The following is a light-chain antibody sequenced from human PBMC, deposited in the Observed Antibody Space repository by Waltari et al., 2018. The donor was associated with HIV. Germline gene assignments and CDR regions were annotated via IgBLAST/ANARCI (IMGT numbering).Light chain of an antibody. V-gene: IGKV3-20*01. CDR1: QSVSSSY. CDR3: QQYGSSSVT. Sequence: IALLQSPRTLSLSPGERATLSCRASQSVSSSYLAWYQQKAGQAPRLLINGASSRAAGIPDRFSGSRSRTDFTLILSRLEPEDLAVYYCQQYGSSSVTCGGGTKVEIK. CDR2: GAS. J-gene: IGKJ4*01.